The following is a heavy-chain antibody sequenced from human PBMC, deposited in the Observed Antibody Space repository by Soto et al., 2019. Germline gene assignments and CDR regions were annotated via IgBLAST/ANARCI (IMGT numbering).Heavy chain of an antibody. J-gene: IGHJ6*02. CDR2: IWYDGSNK. D-gene: IGHD6-13*01. CDR3: ARGKKGSSKIRYYYYYGMDV. Sequence: PGGSLRLSCAASGFTFSSYGMHWVRQAPGKGLEWVAVIWYDGSNKYYADSVKGRFTISRDNSKNTLYLQMNSLRAEDTAVYYCARGKKGSSKIRYYYYYGMDVWGQGTTVTVSS. CDR1: GFTFSSYG. V-gene: IGHV3-33*01.